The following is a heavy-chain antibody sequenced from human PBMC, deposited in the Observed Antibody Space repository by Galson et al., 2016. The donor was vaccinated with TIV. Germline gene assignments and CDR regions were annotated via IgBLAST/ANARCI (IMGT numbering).Heavy chain of an antibody. CDR1: GFIFSNYE. J-gene: IGHJ3*01. CDR2: ITSGWGPT. Sequence: SLRLSCAASGFIFSNYEMNWVRQAPEKGLEWISYITSGWGPTYYAESVKGRLSISRDNTKNSLYLQMNSLRPEDTAVYYCVREAVMSFGVDVFDVWGQGTVVTVSS. V-gene: IGHV3-48*03. D-gene: IGHD3/OR15-3a*01. CDR3: VREAVMSFGVDVFDV.